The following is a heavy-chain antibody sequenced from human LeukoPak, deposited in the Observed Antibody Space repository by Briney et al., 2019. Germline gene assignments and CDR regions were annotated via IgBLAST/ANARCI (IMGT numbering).Heavy chain of an antibody. CDR2: IYSGGST. V-gene: IGHV3-53*01. J-gene: IGHJ4*02. D-gene: IGHD3-22*01. CDR3: ARGFSYYDSSGYCDY. CDR1: RFTFSSYG. Sequence: PGGSLRLSCAASRFTFSSYGMHWVRPAPGKGLEWVSVIYSGGSTYYADSGKGRVTISRDNSQNTLYLQMNSLRAEDTGVYYFARGFSYYDSSGYCDYWGQGTLVTVSS.